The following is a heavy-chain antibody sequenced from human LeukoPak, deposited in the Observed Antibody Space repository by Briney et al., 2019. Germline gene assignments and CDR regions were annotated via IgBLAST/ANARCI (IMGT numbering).Heavy chain of an antibody. J-gene: IGHJ5*02. D-gene: IGHD1-26*01. CDR2: IYYSGST. CDR1: GGSISSYY. V-gene: IGHV4-59*01. Sequence: SETLSLTCTVSGGSISSYYWSWIRQPPGKGLEWIGYIYYSGSTNYNPSLKSRVTISVDTSKNQFSLKLSSVTAADTAVYYCARGVVGAEWFDPWGQGTLVTVSS. CDR3: ARGVVGAEWFDP.